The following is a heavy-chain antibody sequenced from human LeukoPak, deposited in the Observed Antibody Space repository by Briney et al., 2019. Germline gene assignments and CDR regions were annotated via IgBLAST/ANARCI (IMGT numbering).Heavy chain of an antibody. V-gene: IGHV3-33*01. D-gene: IGHD3-22*01. CDR3: ARDSRDYYDSSGYYSPYYYGMDV. Sequence: GRSLRLSCAASGFTFSSYGMHWVRQAPGKGLEWVAVIWYDGSNKYYADSVKGRFTISRDNSKNTLYLQMNSLRAEDTAVYYCARDSRDYYDSSGYYSPYYYGMDVWGQGTTVTVSS. CDR1: GFTFSSYG. CDR2: IWYDGSNK. J-gene: IGHJ6*02.